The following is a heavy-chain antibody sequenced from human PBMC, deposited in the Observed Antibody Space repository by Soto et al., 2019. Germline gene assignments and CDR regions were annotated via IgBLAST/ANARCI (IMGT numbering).Heavy chain of an antibody. Sequence: ASVKVSCKASGYTFTGYYMHWVRQAPGQGLEWMGWISAYNGNTNYAQKLQGRVTMTTDTSTSTAYMELRSLRSDDTAVYYCARDGHCSGGSSYSTSTDFDYWGQGTLVTVS. CDR2: ISAYNGNT. V-gene: IGHV1-18*04. D-gene: IGHD2-15*01. CDR1: GYTFTGYY. CDR3: ARDGHCSGGSSYSTSTDFDY. J-gene: IGHJ4*02.